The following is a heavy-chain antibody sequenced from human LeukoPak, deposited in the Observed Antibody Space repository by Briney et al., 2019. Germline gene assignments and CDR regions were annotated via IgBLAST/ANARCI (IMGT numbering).Heavy chain of an antibody. CDR3: APLVGATRSGLYGMDV. V-gene: IGHV3-11*04. D-gene: IGHD1-26*01. Sequence: PGGSPRLSCAASGFTFSDYYMSWIRQAPGKGLEWVSYISSNAGTKYYADSVKGRFIISRDNAKNSLYLQMNSLRAEDTAVYYCAPLVGATRSGLYGMDVWGQGTTVTVSS. J-gene: IGHJ6*02. CDR1: GFTFSDYY. CDR2: ISSNAGTK.